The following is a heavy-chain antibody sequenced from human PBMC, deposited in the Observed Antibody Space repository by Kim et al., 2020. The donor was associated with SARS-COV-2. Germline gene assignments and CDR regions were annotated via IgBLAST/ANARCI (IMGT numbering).Heavy chain of an antibody. CDR3: ARRAASYYGSGSYYSHWFDP. CDR2: INHSGST. V-gene: IGHV4-34*01. CDR1: GGSFSGYY. D-gene: IGHD3-10*01. J-gene: IGHJ5*02. Sequence: SETLSLTCAVYGGSFSGYYWSWIRQPPGKGLEWIGEINHSGSTNYNPSLKSRVTISVDTSKNQFSLKLSSVTAADTAVYYCARRAASYYGSGSYYSHWFDPWGQGTLVTVSS.